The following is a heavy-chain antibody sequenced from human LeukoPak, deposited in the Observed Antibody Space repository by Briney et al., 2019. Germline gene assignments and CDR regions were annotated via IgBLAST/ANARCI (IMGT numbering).Heavy chain of an antibody. J-gene: IGHJ4*02. V-gene: IGHV4-39*01. D-gene: IGHD3-22*01. CDR2: IYYSGST. CDR3: ARHYFESSGFYQPPGY. CDR1: GGSISSSTYY. Sequence: PSETLSLTCTVSGGSISSSTYYWGWVRQPPGKGLEWIGSIYYSGSTYYNPSLQSRVTISVDTSRNQFSLKLSSVTAADTAAYYCARHYFESSGFYQPPGYWGQGTLVTVSS.